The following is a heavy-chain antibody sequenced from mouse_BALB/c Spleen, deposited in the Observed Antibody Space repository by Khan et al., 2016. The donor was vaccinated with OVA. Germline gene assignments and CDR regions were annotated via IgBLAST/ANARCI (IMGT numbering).Heavy chain of an antibody. Sequence: EVQLQESGPGLVKPSQSLSLTCTVTGYSITSDYAWNWIRQFPGNKLEWMGYISESGSTSYNQYLKSRISITRDTSKNKFFLQLNSVTTEDTATFFFAIDYRSSSYYFDYWFQGPTLTVSS. CDR1: GYSITSDYA. CDR3: AIDYRSSSYYFDY. V-gene: IGHV3-2*02. CDR2: ISESGST. J-gene: IGHJ2*01. D-gene: IGHD1-1*01.